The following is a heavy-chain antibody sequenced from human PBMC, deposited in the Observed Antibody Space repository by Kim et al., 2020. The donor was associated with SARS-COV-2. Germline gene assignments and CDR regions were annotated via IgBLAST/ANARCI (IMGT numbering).Heavy chain of an antibody. V-gene: IGHV4-34*01. CDR3: ARGPLRSWFDP. J-gene: IGHJ5*02. D-gene: IGHD3-16*01. Sequence: NNNPSLKGRVTISVDTSKNQFSLKLGSVTAADTAVYYCARGPLRSWFDPWGQGTLVTVSS.